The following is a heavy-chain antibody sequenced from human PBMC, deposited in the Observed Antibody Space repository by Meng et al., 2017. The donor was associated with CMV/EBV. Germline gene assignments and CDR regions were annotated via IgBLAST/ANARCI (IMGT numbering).Heavy chain of an antibody. Sequence: SGPTLVKPTQTLTLTCTFSGFSLSTSGVGVGWIRQPPGKALECLALIYWNDDKRYSPSLKSRLTITKDTSKNQVVLTMTNMDPVDTATYYCAHRHRITIFVVVKDNWFDPWGQGTLVTVSS. J-gene: IGHJ5*02. CDR2: IYWNDDK. D-gene: IGHD3-3*01. CDR1: GFSLSTSGVG. CDR3: AHRHRITIFVVVKDNWFDP. V-gene: IGHV2-5*01.